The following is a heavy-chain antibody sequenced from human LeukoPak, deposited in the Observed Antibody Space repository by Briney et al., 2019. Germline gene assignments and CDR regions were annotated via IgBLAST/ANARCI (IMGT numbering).Heavy chain of an antibody. D-gene: IGHD4-17*01. CDR3: VRDHGDYYFDY. J-gene: IGHJ4*02. V-gene: IGHV3-74*01. CDR1: GFTFSSYW. Sequence: GGSLRLTCAASGFTFSSYWMHWVRQGPGKGLVWVSRIKSDGTSTNYADSVKGRFTISRDNAKNTLYLQMNSLGVEDTAVYYCVRDHGDYYFDYWGQGTLVTVSS. CDR2: IKSDGTST.